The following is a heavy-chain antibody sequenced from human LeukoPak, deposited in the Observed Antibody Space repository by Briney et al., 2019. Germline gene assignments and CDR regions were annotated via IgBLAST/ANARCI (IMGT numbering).Heavy chain of an antibody. V-gene: IGHV3-66*01. CDR3: ASRGGYYYDSSGLVS. J-gene: IGHJ4*02. CDR2: IYSGGST. Sequence: GGSLRLSCAASGFTVSSNYMSWVRQAPGKGLEWASVIYSGGSTYYADSVKGRFTISRDNSKNTLYLQMNSLRAEDTAVYYCASRGGYYYDSSGLVSWGQGTLVTVSS. D-gene: IGHD3-22*01. CDR1: GFTVSSNY.